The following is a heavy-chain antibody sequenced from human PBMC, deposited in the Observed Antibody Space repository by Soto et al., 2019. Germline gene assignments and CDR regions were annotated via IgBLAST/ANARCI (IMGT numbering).Heavy chain of an antibody. CDR3: ARDGARNYYYMDV. CDR1: GYTFTSYG. Sequence: GASVKVSCKASGYTFTSYGISWVRQAPGQGLEWMGWISAYSGNTNYAQKLQGRVTMTTDTSTSTVYMELSSLRSEDTAVYYCARDGARNYYYMDVRGKGTTVTVSS. J-gene: IGHJ6*03. D-gene: IGHD4-17*01. V-gene: IGHV1-18*01. CDR2: ISAYSGNT.